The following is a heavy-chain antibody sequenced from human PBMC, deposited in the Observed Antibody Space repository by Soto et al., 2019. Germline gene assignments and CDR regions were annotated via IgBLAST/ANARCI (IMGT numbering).Heavy chain of an antibody. J-gene: IGHJ5*01. D-gene: IGHD3-16*02. Sequence: SLNGYWKTSGYTKTIDLSNWRLHTKKKGLEWMGWMNPNSGNTGYAQKFQGRVTMTRNTSISTAYMELSSLRSEDTAVYYCAFFSKRRTRYELPFWSRHSW. V-gene: IGHV1-8*01. CDR3: AFFSKRRTRYELPFWSRHS. CDR2: MNPNSGNT. CDR1: GYTKTIDL.